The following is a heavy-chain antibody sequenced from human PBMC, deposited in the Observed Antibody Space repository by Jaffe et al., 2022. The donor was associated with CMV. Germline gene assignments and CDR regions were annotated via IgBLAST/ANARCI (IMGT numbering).Heavy chain of an antibody. D-gene: IGHD2-21*02. V-gene: IGHV3-7*01. CDR2: IKQDGSEK. CDR3: ARDGGGNSDYYYYYGMDV. J-gene: IGHJ6*02. Sequence: EVQLVESGGGLVQPGGSLRLSCAASGFTFSSYWMSWVRQAPGKGLEWVANIKQDGSEKYYVDSVKGRFTISRDNAKNSLYLQMNSLRAEDTAVYYCARDGGGNSDYYYYYGMDVWGQGTTVTVSS. CDR1: GFTFSSYW.